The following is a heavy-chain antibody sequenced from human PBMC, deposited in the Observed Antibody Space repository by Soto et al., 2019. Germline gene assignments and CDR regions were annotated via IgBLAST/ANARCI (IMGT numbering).Heavy chain of an antibody. V-gene: IGHV1-8*01. CDR3: ARVVTIFGVVIMNYGMDV. CDR1: GYPFTSYD. CDR2: MNPNSGNT. D-gene: IGHD3-3*01. J-gene: IGHJ6*02. Sequence: ASLKVSCKSSGYPFTSYDINWVRQATGQGLEWMGWMNPNSGNTGYAQKFQGRVTMTRNTSISTAYMELSSLRSEDTAVYYCARVVTIFGVVIMNYGMDVWGQGTTVTVSS.